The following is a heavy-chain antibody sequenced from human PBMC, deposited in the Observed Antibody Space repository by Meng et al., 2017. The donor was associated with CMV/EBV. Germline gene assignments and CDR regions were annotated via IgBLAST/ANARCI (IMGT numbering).Heavy chain of an antibody. J-gene: IGHJ3*02. V-gene: IGHV3-11*04. CDR1: GFTFSDYY. CDR3: ATLVILDAFDI. D-gene: IGHD3-9*01. CDR2: ISSSGSTI. Sequence: GESLKISCAASGFTFSDYYMSWIRQAPGKGLEWVSYISSSGSTIYYADSVKGRFTISRDNAKNSLYLQMNSLRAEDTAVYYCATLVILDAFDIWGQGTMVTVSS.